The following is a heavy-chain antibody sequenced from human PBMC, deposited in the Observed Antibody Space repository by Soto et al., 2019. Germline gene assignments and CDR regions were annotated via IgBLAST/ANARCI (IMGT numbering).Heavy chain of an antibody. D-gene: IGHD2-2*01. CDR2: INAGNGNT. J-gene: IGHJ6*02. V-gene: IGHV1-3*01. CDR1: GYTFTSYA. CDR3: ARDGLVVPAAISGVNYYYGMDV. Sequence: QVQLVQSGAEVKKPGASVKVSCKASGYTFTSYAMHWVRQAPGQRLEWMGWINAGNGNTKYSQKCQGRVTITRDTSASTAYMELSSLRSEDTAVYYCARDGLVVPAAISGVNYYYGMDVWGQGTTVTVSS.